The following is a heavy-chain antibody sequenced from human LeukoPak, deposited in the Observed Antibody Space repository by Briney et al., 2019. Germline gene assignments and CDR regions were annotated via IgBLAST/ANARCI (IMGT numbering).Heavy chain of an antibody. Sequence: GASVKVSCKASGYTFTSYGISWVRQAPGQGLEWMGWTSAYNGNTNYAQKLQGRATMTTDTSTSTAYMELRSLRSDDTAVYYCARDWRLVSGSYPSAFGLFDYWGQGTLVTVSS. J-gene: IGHJ4*02. CDR2: TSAYNGNT. V-gene: IGHV1-18*01. D-gene: IGHD1-26*01. CDR3: ARDWRLVSGSYPSAFGLFDY. CDR1: GYTFTSYG.